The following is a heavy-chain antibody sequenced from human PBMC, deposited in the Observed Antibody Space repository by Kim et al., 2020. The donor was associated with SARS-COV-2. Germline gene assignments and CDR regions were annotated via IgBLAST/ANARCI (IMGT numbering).Heavy chain of an antibody. CDR3: AKDRNYFGSGTSNWFDP. D-gene: IGHD3-10*01. Sequence: GKGRFTISRDNSKHTVYLQMSSLRGEDTAVYYCAKDRNYFGSGTSNWFDPWGQGTLVTVSS. V-gene: IGHV3-23*01. J-gene: IGHJ5*02.